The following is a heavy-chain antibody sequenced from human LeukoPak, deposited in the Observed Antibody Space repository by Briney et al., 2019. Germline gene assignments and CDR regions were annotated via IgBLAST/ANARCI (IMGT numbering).Heavy chain of an antibody. CDR3: AKLTTVGDFDY. D-gene: IGHD4-11*01. CDR1: GFTFKTYA. J-gene: IGHJ4*02. V-gene: IGHV3-23*01. CDR2: NGGSGGST. Sequence: QAGGSLRLSCAASGFTFKTYAMSWVRQAPGKGLEWVSSNGGSGGSTYYAGSVEGRFTISRDNSKNTLYLQMNSLRAEDTAVYYCAKLTTVGDFDYWGQGTLVTVS.